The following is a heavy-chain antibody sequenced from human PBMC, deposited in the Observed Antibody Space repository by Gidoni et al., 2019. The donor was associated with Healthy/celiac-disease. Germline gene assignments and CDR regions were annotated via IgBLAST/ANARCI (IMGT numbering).Heavy chain of an antibody. D-gene: IGHD4-17*01. CDR2: ISYDGSNK. CDR1: GFTFSSYA. CDR3: ARDRFGDSSYMDV. V-gene: IGHV3-30-3*01. Sequence: QVQLVESGGGVVQPGRSLRLSCAASGFTFSSYAMHWVRQAPGKGLEWGAVISYDGSNKYYADSVKGRFTISRDNSKNTLYLQMNSLRAEDTAVYYCARDRFGDSSYMDVWGKGTTVTVSS. J-gene: IGHJ6*03.